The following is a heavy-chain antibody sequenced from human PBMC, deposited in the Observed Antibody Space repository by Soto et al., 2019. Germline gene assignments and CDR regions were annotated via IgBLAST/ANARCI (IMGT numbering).Heavy chain of an antibody. J-gene: IGHJ5*02. CDR2: INSDASHT. Sequence: EVQLVESGGGLVQPGGSLRLSCAASGFTFSTYWMHWIRQVPGKGLEWVSRINSDASHTYYADSVKGRFTISRDNAKNTLHLEINNLGADDTAVYYCVRDGHCLTTSCYGNWFDPWGQGTLVTVSS. D-gene: IGHD2-2*01. CDR3: VRDGHCLTTSCYGNWFDP. CDR1: GFTFSTYW. V-gene: IGHV3-74*01.